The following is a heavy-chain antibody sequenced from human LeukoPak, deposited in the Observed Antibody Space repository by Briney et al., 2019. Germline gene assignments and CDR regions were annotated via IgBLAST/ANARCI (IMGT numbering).Heavy chain of an antibody. CDR3: ARAYCSSISCYYYFDY. Sequence: GGSLRLSCAASGFTFSTYGMSWVRQAPGKGLEWVSSISSSSSHIYYADSVKGRFTISRDNAKNSLYLQMNSLRAEDTAVYYCARAYCSSISCYYYFDYWGQGTLVTVSS. D-gene: IGHD2-2*01. CDR2: ISSSSSHI. V-gene: IGHV3-21*01. J-gene: IGHJ4*02. CDR1: GFTFSTYG.